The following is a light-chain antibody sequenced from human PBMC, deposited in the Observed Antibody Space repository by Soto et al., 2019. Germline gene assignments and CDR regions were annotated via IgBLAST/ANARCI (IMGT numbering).Light chain of an antibody. V-gene: IGKV3-20*01. CDR2: DPS. J-gene: IGKJ4*01. CDR1: QTVRNNY. Sequence: EFVLTQSPGTLSLSPGERATLSCRASQTVRNNYLAWYQQNPGQAPNXLIYDPSSRATGTPDRFSGGGSGTDSLLTISTLEPEDFAVYYCQQFSSYPLTVGGGTKG. CDR3: QQFSSYPLT.